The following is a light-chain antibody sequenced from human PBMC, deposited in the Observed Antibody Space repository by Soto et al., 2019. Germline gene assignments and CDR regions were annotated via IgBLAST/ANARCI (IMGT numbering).Light chain of an antibody. V-gene: IGLV1-40*01. J-gene: IGLJ1*01. CDR3: QSYDSSLSVNYV. CDR2: GNS. CDR1: SSNIGAGYD. Sequence: QSALTQPPSVSGAPGQRVTISCTGSSSNIGAGYDVHWYQQLPGTAPKLLIYGNSNRPSGVPDRFSGSKSGTSASLAITGLQAEDEADYYCQSYDSSLSVNYVFGTGTQLTVL.